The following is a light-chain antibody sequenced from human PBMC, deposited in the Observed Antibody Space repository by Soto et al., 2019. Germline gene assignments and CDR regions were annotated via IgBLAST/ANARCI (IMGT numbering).Light chain of an antibody. Sequence: EFVLTQSPGTLSLSPGERATLSCRASQSAGGSFLAWYQQRPGQAPRLLIYGASSRATGIPDRFSGSGSGTDFTLTISRLEPEDFAVYYCQQYGSSTITFGQGTRLEIK. CDR3: QQYGSSTIT. V-gene: IGKV3-20*01. J-gene: IGKJ5*01. CDR1: QSAGGSF. CDR2: GAS.